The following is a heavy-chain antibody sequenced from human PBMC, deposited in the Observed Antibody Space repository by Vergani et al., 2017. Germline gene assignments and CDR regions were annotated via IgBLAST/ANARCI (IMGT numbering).Heavy chain of an antibody. CDR3: ARDPRDGYNYKGLGFDY. CDR1: GRSISSGDYY. D-gene: IGHD5-24*01. J-gene: IGHJ4*02. V-gene: IGHV4-30-4*08. CDR2: IYYSGST. Sequence: QVQLQESGPGLVKPSQTLSLTCTVSGRSISSGDYYWSWIRQPPGKGLEWIGYIYYSGSTYYNPSLKSRVTISVDTSKNQFSLKLSSVTAADTAVYYCARDPRDGYNYKGLGFDYWGQGTLVTVSS.